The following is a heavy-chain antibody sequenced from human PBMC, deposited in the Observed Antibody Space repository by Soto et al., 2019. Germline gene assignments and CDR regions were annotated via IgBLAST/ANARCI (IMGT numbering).Heavy chain of an antibody. CDR2: IYYSGST. Sequence: QVQLQESGPGLVKPSQTLSLTCTVSGGSISSGDSYWSWIRQPPGRGLEWIGYIYYSGSTYYTPSLQSRVALSVDTSKNQFSLRLRSVTAADTAVYYCARGRERDVFSDFDCWGQGTLVTVSS. V-gene: IGHV4-30-4*01. CDR3: ARGRERDVFSDFDC. D-gene: IGHD1-1*01. CDR1: GGSISSGDSY. J-gene: IGHJ4*02.